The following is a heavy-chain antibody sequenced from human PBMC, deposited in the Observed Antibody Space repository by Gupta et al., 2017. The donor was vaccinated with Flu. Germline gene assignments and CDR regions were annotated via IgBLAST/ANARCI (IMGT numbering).Heavy chain of an antibody. CDR2: ISGSGGST. J-gene: IGHJ4*02. CDR1: GFTFSSYA. D-gene: IGHD3-22*01. Sequence: EVQLLESGGGLVQPGGSLRLSCAASGFTFSSYAMRWVRQAPGKGLEWVSAISGSGGSTYYADSVKGRCTIARDNSKNTLYLQMNSMRAEETAVYYCAKIDSYTLEYYDDSRGMVDYWGQGTLVTVSS. CDR3: AKIDSYTLEYYDDSRGMVDY. V-gene: IGHV3-23*01.